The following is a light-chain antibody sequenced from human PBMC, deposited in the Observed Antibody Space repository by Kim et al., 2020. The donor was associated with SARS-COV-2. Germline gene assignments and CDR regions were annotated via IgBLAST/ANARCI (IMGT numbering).Light chain of an antibody. V-gene: IGKV3-20*01. Sequence: SPGERATLSCRASQSVSNNYLAWYQQKPGQTPRLLIHAASSRATGIPDRFSGSGSGTDFTLTISRLEPEDFAVYYCQQYGTSPWTFGQGTKVDIK. CDR2: AAS. CDR1: QSVSNNY. CDR3: QQYGTSPWT. J-gene: IGKJ1*01.